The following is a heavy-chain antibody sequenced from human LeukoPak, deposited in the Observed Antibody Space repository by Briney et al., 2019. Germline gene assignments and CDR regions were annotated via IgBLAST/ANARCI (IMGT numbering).Heavy chain of an antibody. CDR2: INADGSNP. V-gene: IGHV3-74*01. D-gene: IGHD4-23*01. J-gene: IGHJ4*02. CDR1: VFTLSNYW. CDR3: VRRQTTVVTPGFEY. Sequence: GRTLRLSRAPSVFTLSNYWMHWVRPAPGKGPLWVSRINADGSNPYYADSVQGRFNNSRHNTNNTMYLQMNSLRAEDKAMYYCVRRQTTVVTPGFEYWGEGTLVTVSS.